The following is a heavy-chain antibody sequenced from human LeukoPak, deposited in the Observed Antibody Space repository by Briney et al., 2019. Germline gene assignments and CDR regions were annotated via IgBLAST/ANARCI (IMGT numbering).Heavy chain of an antibody. J-gene: IGHJ4*02. CDR2: ISAYNGNT. CDR1: GGTFSSYA. CDR3: ARGNYGDHEGY. Sequence: GASVKVSCKASGGTFSSYAISWVRQAPGQGLEWMGWISAYNGNTNYAQKLQGRVTMTTDTSTSTAYMELRSLRSDDTAVYYCARGNYGDHEGYWGQGTLVTVSS. D-gene: IGHD4-17*01. V-gene: IGHV1-18*01.